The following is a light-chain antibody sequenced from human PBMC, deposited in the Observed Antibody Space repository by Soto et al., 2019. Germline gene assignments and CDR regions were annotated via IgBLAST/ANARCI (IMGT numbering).Light chain of an antibody. V-gene: IGKV1-6*01. Sequence: AIEMTQSPSSLSASVGDRVTITCRASQGIRNDLGWYQQKPENAPKLLIYAASSLQSGVPSRLSGSASGTDFILTISSLHPEDFESYYCLQDYNYPIAFGHGTRLEIK. CDR2: AAS. J-gene: IGKJ5*01. CDR3: LQDYNYPIA. CDR1: QGIRND.